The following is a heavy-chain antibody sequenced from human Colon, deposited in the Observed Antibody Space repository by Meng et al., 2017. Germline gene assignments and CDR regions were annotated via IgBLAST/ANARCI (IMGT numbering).Heavy chain of an antibody. CDR2: ITSDGSET. CDR1: GLTFRSYW. CDR3: ATGQLRYFAL. Sequence: VELRGSGGGLVQPGGSLRLSCAASGLTFRSYWMHWVRQAPGKGLEWVSRITSDGSETTYANSVKGRFTISRDNAKNTLYLQMNSLRVEDTAVYYCATGQLRYFALWGRGTLVTVSS. D-gene: IGHD3-10*01. J-gene: IGHJ2*01. V-gene: IGHV3-74*01.